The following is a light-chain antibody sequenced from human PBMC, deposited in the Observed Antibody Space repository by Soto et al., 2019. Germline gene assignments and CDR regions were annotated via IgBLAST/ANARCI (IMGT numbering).Light chain of an antibody. J-gene: IGKJ4*01. Sequence: DIQMTQSPSSLSASVEARVTITCIASQTIGGYSNWHQQKPGKAPELLIYAASYLGNGVPSRFSGSGSGTYFTLTISSLQPEDLATYCCQQSDTTPLAFGGGTKVDIK. V-gene: IGKV1-39*01. CDR3: QQSDTTPLA. CDR2: AAS. CDR1: QTIGGY.